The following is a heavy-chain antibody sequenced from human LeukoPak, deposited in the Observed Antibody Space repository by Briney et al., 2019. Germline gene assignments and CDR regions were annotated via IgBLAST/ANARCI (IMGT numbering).Heavy chain of an antibody. CDR2: INPNSGGT. CDR3: ARAFTIFGVVNSLGY. V-gene: IGHV1-2*02. CDR1: GYTFTGYY. Sequence: ASVKVSCKASGYTFTGYYMHWVRQAPGQGLEWMGWINPNSGGTNYAQKFQGRVTMTRDTSISTAYMELSRLRSDDTAVYYCARAFTIFGVVNSLGYWGQGTLVTVSP. J-gene: IGHJ4*02. D-gene: IGHD3-3*01.